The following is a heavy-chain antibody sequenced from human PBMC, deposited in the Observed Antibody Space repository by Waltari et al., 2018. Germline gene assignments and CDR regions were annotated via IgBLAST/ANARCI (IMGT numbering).Heavy chain of an antibody. CDR2: IYYSGST. D-gene: IGHD5-12*01. V-gene: IGHV4-59*01. Sequence: QVQLQESGPGLVKPSETLSITCTVSGGSISSYYWSWLRQPPGKGLEWIGYIYYSGSTNYNPSLKSRVTISVDTSKNQFSLKLSSVTAADTAVYYCARGRDGYNFFDYWGQGTLVTVSS. J-gene: IGHJ4*02. CDR1: GGSISSYY. CDR3: ARGRDGYNFFDY.